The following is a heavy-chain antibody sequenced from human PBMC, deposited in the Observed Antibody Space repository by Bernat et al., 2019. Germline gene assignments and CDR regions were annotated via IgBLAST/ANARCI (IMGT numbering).Heavy chain of an antibody. CDR2: ISWNSGSI. D-gene: IGHD3-3*01. CDR1: GFTFDDYA. V-gene: IGHV3-9*01. CDR3: AKALYYDFWSGYPFDY. J-gene: IGHJ4*02. Sequence: EVQLVESGGGLVQPGRSLRLSCAASGFTFDDYAMHWVRQAPGKGLEWVSGISWNSGSIGYADSVKGRFTSSRDNAKNSLYLQMNSLRAEDTALYYCAKALYYDFWSGYPFDYWGQGTLVTVSS.